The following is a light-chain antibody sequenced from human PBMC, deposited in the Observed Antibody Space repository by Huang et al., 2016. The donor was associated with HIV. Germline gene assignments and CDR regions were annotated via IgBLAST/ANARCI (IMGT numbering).Light chain of an antibody. CDR1: QSVGNNY. CDR3: QQYGSSPRT. J-gene: IGKJ1*01. Sequence: EHVLTQSPGTLSLSPGERATLSCRASQSVGNNYLAWYQQKPGQAPRLLIYGASTRATGIPARFSGSGSGTVFTLTISRLEPADFAVYYCQQYGSSPRTFGQGTKVEIK. V-gene: IGKV3-20*01. CDR2: GAS.